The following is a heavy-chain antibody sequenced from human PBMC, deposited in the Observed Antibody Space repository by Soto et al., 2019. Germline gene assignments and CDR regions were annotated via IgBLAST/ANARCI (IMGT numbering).Heavy chain of an antibody. V-gene: IGHV4-59*01. CDR3: ARLYRGYAGGSYYYYGMDV. CDR2: IYYSGST. Sequence: PSETLSLTCTVSGGSISSYYWSWIRQPPGKGLEWIGYIYYSGSTNYNPSLKSRVTISVDTSKNQFSLKLSSVTAADTAVYYCARLYRGYAGGSYYYYGMDVWGQGTTVTVS. J-gene: IGHJ6*02. CDR1: GGSISSYY. D-gene: IGHD5-12*01.